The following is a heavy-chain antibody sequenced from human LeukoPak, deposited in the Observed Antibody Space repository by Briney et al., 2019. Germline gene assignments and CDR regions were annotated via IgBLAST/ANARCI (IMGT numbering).Heavy chain of an antibody. V-gene: IGHV3-7*01. J-gene: IGHJ4*02. Sequence: GGSLRLSCAASGFTFSSYWMSWVRQAPGKGLEWVANVKQDGSEKKYMDSVEGRFTISRDNAKNSLYLQMNSLRAEDTAVYYCARLSRARGGGDQAFWGQGTLVTVSS. CDR2: VKQDGSEK. D-gene: IGHD2-21*01. CDR1: GFTFSSYW. CDR3: ARLSRARGGGDQAF.